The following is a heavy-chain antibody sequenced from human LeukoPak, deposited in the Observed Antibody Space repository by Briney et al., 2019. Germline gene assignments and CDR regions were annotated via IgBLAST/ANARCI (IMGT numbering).Heavy chain of an antibody. Sequence: GGSLRLSCAASGFTFSSYEMNWVRQAPGKGLEWVSYISSSGSTIYYADSVKGRFTISRDNAKNSLYLQMNSLRAEDTAVYYCTTPTGPAVIIDYWGPGTLVTVSS. CDR3: TTPTGPAVIIDY. V-gene: IGHV3-48*03. J-gene: IGHJ4*02. CDR2: ISSSGSTI. CDR1: GFTFSSYE. D-gene: IGHD2-2*01.